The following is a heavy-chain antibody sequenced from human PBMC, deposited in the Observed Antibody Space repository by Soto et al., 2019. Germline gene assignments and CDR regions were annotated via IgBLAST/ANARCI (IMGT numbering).Heavy chain of an antibody. CDR1: GASVSITSYY. Sequence: LSLTCTVSGASVSITSYYWGWIRQPPGKGLEWIGTVHYSGTTYYTPSLKSRVTISVDTSKNQFSLKLSSVTAADTAVYYCASQVKSFYYGSSGYYPDYWGQGALVTVSS. CDR3: ASQVKSFYYGSSGYYPDY. V-gene: IGHV4-39*01. CDR2: VHYSGTT. J-gene: IGHJ4*02. D-gene: IGHD3-22*01.